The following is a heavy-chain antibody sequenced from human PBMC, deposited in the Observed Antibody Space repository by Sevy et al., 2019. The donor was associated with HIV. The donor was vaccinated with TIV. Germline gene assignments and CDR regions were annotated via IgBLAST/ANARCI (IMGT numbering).Heavy chain of an antibody. V-gene: IGHV3-33*01. D-gene: IGHD3-16*01. CDR2: IWYDGSNK. CDR1: GFTFSSYG. Sequence: GGSLRLSCAASGFTFSSYGMHWVRQAPGKGLEWVAVIWYDGSNKYYADSVKGRFTISRDNSKNTLYLQMNSLRAEETAVYYCATERGYLGNAFDIWGQGTMVTVSS. CDR3: ATERGYLGNAFDI. J-gene: IGHJ3*02.